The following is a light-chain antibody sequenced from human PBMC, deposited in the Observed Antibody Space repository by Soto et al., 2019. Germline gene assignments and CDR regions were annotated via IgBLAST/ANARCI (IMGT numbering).Light chain of an antibody. CDR1: SSNIGAGYD. CDR2: GNI. CDR3: QSYDSTLSARYV. J-gene: IGLJ1*01. Sequence: QSVLTQPPSVSGAPGQRVTISCTGSSSNIGAGYDVHWYQQRPGTAPKLLIFGNINRPSGVPDRFSGSKSGTSASRAITGLQAVDEGDYYCQSYDSTLSARYVFGTGTKVTVL. V-gene: IGLV1-40*01.